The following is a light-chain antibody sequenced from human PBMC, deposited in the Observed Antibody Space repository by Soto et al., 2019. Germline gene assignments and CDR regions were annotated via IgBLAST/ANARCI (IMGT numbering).Light chain of an antibody. J-gene: IGKJ4*01. CDR1: QDINNS. CDR2: DAS. Sequence: DIQMTQSLSSLSASVGDRVTITCQANQDINNSLNWYQQRPGEAPKLLIYDASILEAGVPPRFSGSGFGTTFTLTISSLQPEDFATYYCQQFDNLPLTFGGGTKVELK. V-gene: IGKV1-33*01. CDR3: QQFDNLPLT.